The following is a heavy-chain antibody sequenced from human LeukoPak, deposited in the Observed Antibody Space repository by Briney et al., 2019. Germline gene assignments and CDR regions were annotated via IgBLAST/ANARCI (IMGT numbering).Heavy chain of an antibody. J-gene: IGHJ4*02. CDR2: IIPNNGGA. V-gene: IGHV1-2*02. D-gene: IGHD1-20*01. CDR3: ARDKAYNWNPYYLDY. CDR1: GYTFTGHY. Sequence: GASVKVSCKASGYTFTGHYMHWVRQAPGQGLEWMGSIIPNNGGANYAQKFQGRVTMTRDTSIYTAYMELSRLTSDDTAVYYCARDKAYNWNPYYLDYWGQGTLVTVSS.